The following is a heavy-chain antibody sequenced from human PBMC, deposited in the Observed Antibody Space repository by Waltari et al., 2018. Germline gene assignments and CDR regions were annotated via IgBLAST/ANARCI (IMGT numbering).Heavy chain of an antibody. D-gene: IGHD4-4*01. CDR1: GYTFTSYY. CDR2: INPSGGST. J-gene: IGHJ3*02. Sequence: QVQLVQSGAEVKKPGASVKVSCKASGYTFTSYYMHWVRQAPGQGLEWMGIINPSGGSTSYAQKFQGRVTMTRYTSTSTVYMELSSLRSEDTAVYYCARGSKAGGGVDAFDIWGQGTMVTVSS. V-gene: IGHV1-46*01. CDR3: ARGSKAGGGVDAFDI.